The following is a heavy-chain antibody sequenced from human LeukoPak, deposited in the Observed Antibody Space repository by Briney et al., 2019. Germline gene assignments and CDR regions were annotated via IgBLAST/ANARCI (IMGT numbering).Heavy chain of an antibody. CDR2: IYPGDSDT. CDR1: GFSFTSYW. CDR3: ARTNPYSSGWYGDFDY. V-gene: IGHV5-51*01. J-gene: IGHJ4*02. Sequence: GESLKISCKGSGFSFTSYWIGWVRQMPGKGLEWVGIIYPGDSDTRYSPSFQGQVTISADKSISTAYLQWSSLKASDTAMYYCARTNPYSSGWYGDFDYWGQGTLVTVSS. D-gene: IGHD6-19*01.